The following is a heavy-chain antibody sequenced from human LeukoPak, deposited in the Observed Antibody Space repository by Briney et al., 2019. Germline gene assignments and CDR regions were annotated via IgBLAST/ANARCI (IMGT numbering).Heavy chain of an antibody. J-gene: IGHJ5*02. CDR2: IIPILGIA. V-gene: IGHV1-69*04. Sequence: SVKVSCKASGGTFSSYAISWVRQAPGQGLEWMGRIIPILGIANYAQKFQGRVTITANKSTSTAYMELSSLRSEDTAVYYCARDLGYYDSSGYYKLGNWFDPWGQGTLVTVSS. CDR1: GGTFSSYA. CDR3: ARDLGYYDSSGYYKLGNWFDP. D-gene: IGHD3-22*01.